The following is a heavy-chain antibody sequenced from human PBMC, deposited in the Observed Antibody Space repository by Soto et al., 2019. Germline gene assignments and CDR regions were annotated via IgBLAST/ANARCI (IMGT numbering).Heavy chain of an antibody. D-gene: IGHD3-16*01. CDR1: GFSLRTTGVG. V-gene: IGHV2-5*01. J-gene: IGHJ4*02. CDR2: IYWNDDK. Sequence: QITLKESGPTLVEPTQTLTLTCTYSGFSLRTTGVGVGWIRQPPGKALEWLGIIYWNDDKRYSPSLQNMFTHTSHISKSQVVLTMPNMYPVATATYYCAHTWGLPYDSWCQGTLVIVTS. CDR3: AHTWGLPYDS.